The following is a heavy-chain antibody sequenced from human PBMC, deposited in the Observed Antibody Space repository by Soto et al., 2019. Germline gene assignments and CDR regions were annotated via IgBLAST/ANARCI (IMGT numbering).Heavy chain of an antibody. V-gene: IGHV1-18*01. D-gene: IGHD3-22*01. CDR3: ARDTEDYYDSSEFWYFDL. Sequence: GASVKVSCKASGYTFTNYGITWVRQAPGQGLEWMGWISAYNGDTHYTQRLQGRVTMTTDTSTSTAYMELRGLRSDDTAVYYCARDTEDYYDSSEFWYFDLWGRGTLVTVSS. CDR1: GYTFTNYG. CDR2: ISAYNGDT. J-gene: IGHJ2*01.